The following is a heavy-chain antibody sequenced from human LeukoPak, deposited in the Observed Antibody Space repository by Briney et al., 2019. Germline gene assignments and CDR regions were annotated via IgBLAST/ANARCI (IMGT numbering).Heavy chain of an antibody. CDR1: GGSLSSYY. J-gene: IGHJ4*02. CDR3: ARGSVWYFDY. CDR2: IYYSGST. V-gene: IGHV4-59*01. Sequence: SETLSLTCTVSGGSLSSYYWSWIRQPPGKGLEWIGYIYYSGSTNYNPSLKSRVTISVDTSKNQFSLKLSSVTAADTAVYYCARGSVWYFDYWGQGTLVTVSS.